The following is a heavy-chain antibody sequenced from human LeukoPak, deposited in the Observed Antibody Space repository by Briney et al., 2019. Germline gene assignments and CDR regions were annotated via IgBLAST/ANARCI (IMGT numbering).Heavy chain of an antibody. CDR3: AKDNFAAAGKDEDY. Sequence: PGGSLRLSCAASGFTFSSYAMRWVRQAPGKGLEWVSAIGSGSGGTTIYADSVKGRFTISRDNSKNTLYLQMNSLRAEDTAVYYCAKDNFAAAGKDEDYWGQGTLVTVSS. CDR1: GFTFSSYA. CDR2: IGSGSGGTT. J-gene: IGHJ4*02. D-gene: IGHD6-13*01. V-gene: IGHV3-23*01.